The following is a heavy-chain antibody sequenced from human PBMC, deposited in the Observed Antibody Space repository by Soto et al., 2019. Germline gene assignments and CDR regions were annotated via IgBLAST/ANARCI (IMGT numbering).Heavy chain of an antibody. J-gene: IGHJ4*02. Sequence: QVQLVESGGGVVQPGRSLRLSCAASGFTFSSYGMHWVRQAPGKGLEWVAVISYDGSNKYYADSVKGRFTISRDNSKNTLYLQMNSLRAEDTAVYYCAKDRELYSGYYSSFDYWGQGTLVTVSS. CDR2: ISYDGSNK. D-gene: IGHD3-22*01. CDR1: GFTFSSYG. V-gene: IGHV3-30*18. CDR3: AKDRELYSGYYSSFDY.